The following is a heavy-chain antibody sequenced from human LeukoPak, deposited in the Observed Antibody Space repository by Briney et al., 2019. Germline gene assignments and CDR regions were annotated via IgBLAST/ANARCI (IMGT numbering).Heavy chain of an antibody. V-gene: IGHV1-2*02. CDR2: INPNSGGT. CDR3: AREESGSSPPADY. J-gene: IGHJ4*02. D-gene: IGHD1-26*01. Sequence: GASVKVSCKASGYTFTGYYMHWVRQAPGQGLEWMGWINPNSGGTNYAQKFQGRVTMTRDTSISTAYMELSRLRSDDTAVYYCAREESGSSPPADYWGQGTLVAVSS. CDR1: GYTFTGYY.